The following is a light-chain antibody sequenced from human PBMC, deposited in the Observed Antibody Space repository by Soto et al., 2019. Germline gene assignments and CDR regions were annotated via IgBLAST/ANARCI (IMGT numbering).Light chain of an antibody. V-gene: IGKV3-20*01. CDR1: QSVTSDY. CDR3: QQLNSYPPLT. CDR2: GAS. J-gene: IGKJ4*01. Sequence: EIVLTQSPGTLSLSPGERATLSCRASQSVTSDYLAWYHQKPGQAPRLLIFGASIRDTGIPDRFSGSGSGTEFTLTISSLQPEDFATYYCQQLNSYPPLTFGGGTKVDIK.